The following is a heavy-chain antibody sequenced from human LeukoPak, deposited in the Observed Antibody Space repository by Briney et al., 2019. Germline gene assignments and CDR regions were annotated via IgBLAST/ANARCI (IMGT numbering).Heavy chain of an antibody. Sequence: SVKVSCKASGGTFSSYAISWVRQAPGQGLEWMGGIIPIFGTANYAQKFQGRVTITADESTSTAYMELSSLRSEDTAVYYCARSGPRGGYYPYYFDYWGQGTLVTVSS. V-gene: IGHV1-69*13. D-gene: IGHD3-22*01. CDR2: IIPIFGTA. CDR1: GGTFSSYA. CDR3: ARSGPRGGYYPYYFDY. J-gene: IGHJ4*02.